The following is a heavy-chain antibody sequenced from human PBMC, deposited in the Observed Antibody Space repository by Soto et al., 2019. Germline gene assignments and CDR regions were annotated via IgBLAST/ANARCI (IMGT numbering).Heavy chain of an antibody. J-gene: IGHJ4*02. CDR1: GGSIGSFY. V-gene: IGHV4-59*01. CDR2: INYLGNT. CDR3: ARAKGIDFRPFDS. Sequence: QVQLRESGPGLVKPSETLSLTCIVSGGSIGSFYWSWIRQPPGRGLEWIGYINYLGNTKYNPSLRGRITLSVDTSKNQISLKLTSVTPADTAVYFCARAKGIDFRPFDSWGQGSLVTVSS. D-gene: IGHD4-4*01.